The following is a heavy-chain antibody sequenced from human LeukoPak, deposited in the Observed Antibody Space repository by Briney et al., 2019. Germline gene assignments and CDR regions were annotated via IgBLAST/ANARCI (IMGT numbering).Heavy chain of an antibody. CDR1: GGSISSSSDY. J-gene: IGHJ4*02. V-gene: IGHV4-39*01. Sequence: SETLSLTCTVSGGSISSSSDYWGWIRQPPGKGLEWIGSIYYSGSTYYNPSLKSRVTISVDTSKNQFSLKLSSVTAADTAVYYCAVAVAALDYWGQGTLVTVSS. CDR3: AVAVAALDY. D-gene: IGHD6-19*01. CDR2: IYYSGST.